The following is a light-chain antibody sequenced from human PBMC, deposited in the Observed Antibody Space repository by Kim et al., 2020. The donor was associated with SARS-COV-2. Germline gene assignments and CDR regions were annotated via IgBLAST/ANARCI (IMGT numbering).Light chain of an antibody. CDR2: GVS. CDR1: SIDFGYYKY. CDR3: SSYTRSNTWV. Sequence: GQSNTISCTGSSIDFGYYKYISWSQQHPGKATKLMTYGVSARPSGVSDSFSGYKSGNTASLTISGLQAEDEANYYCSSYTRSNTWVFGGGTQLTVL. V-gene: IGLV2-14*03. J-gene: IGLJ3*02.